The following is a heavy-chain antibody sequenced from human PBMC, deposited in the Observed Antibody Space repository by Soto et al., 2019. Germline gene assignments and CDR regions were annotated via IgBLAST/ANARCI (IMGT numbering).Heavy chain of an antibody. D-gene: IGHD1-26*01. J-gene: IGHJ6*02. CDR2: INPNSGGT. CDR1: GYTFTGYY. V-gene: IGHV1-2*02. CDR3: ARARVGNYGMDV. Sequence: ASVKVSCKASGYTFTGYYMHWVRQAPGQGLEWMGWINPNSGGTNYAQKFQGRVTMTRDTSISTAYMELSRLRSDDTAVYYCARARVGNYGMDVWGQGTTVTVYS.